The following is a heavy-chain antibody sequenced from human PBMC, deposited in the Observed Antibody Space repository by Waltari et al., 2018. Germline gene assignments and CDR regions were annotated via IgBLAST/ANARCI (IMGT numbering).Heavy chain of an antibody. CDR2: MNPNSGNT. Sequence: QVQLVQSGAEVKKPGASVKVSCKASGYTFTSYDITWVRPATGQGLEWMGWMNPNSGNTGYAQKFQGRVTITRNTSISTAYMELSSLRSEDTAVYYCARAITFGGVISNPIFDPWGQGTLVTVSS. V-gene: IGHV1-8*03. CDR3: ARAITFGGVISNPIFDP. J-gene: IGHJ5*02. D-gene: IGHD3-16*02. CDR1: GYTFTSYD.